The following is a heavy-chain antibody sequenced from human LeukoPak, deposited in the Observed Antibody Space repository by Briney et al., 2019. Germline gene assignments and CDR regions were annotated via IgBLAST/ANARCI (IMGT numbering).Heavy chain of an antibody. CDR2: ISWNSGSI. J-gene: IGHJ3*02. CDR1: GFTFDDYA. V-gene: IGHV3-9*01. CDR3: AKDISPTTMVRGANAFDI. D-gene: IGHD3-10*01. Sequence: GGSLRLSCAASGFTFDDYAMHWVRQAPGKGLEWVSGISWNSGSIRYADPVKGRFTISRDNAKNSLYLQMNSLRAEDTALYYCAKDISPTTMVRGANAFDIWGQGTMVTVSS.